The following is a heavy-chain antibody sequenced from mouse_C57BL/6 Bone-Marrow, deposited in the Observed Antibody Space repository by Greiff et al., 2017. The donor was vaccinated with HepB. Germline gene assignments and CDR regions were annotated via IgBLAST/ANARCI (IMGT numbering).Heavy chain of an antibody. CDR1: GYTFTNYW. CDR3: ARGGYDYDWAMDY. V-gene: IGHV1-63*01. D-gene: IGHD2-4*01. J-gene: IGHJ4*01. Sequence: QVQLKQSGAELAKPGASVKLSCKASGYTFTNYWIGWAKQRPGHGLEWIGDIYPGGGYTNYNEKFKGKATLTADKSSSTAYMQFSSLTSEDSAIYYCARGGYDYDWAMDYWGQGTSVTVSS. CDR2: IYPGGGYT.